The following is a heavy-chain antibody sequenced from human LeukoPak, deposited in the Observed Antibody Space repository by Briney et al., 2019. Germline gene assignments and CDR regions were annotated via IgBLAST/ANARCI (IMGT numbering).Heavy chain of an antibody. CDR2: ISFDGRGP. CDR1: GFNFSYNA. CDR3: ARQGPEWQLLFGFFDL. J-gene: IGHJ2*01. D-gene: IGHD1-26*01. V-gene: IGHV3-30*15. Sequence: PGGSLRLSCAASGFNFSYNAMHWVREAPGKGLEWVAVISFDGRGPHPADSVKGRFTISRDNSKSTLYLQVSSLRPEDTAVYYCARQGPEWQLLFGFFDLWGRGTLVTVSS.